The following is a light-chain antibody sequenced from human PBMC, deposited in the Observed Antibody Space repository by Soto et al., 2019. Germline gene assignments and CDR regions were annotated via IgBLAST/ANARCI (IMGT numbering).Light chain of an antibody. CDR2: GAS. J-gene: IGKJ1*01. V-gene: IGKV3-15*01. Sequence: EIVMTQSPATLSVSPGERATLSCRASQSVSSNLAWYQQKPGQAPRLLICGASTRATSIPARFSGSGSGTEFTLTISSLQSEDFAVYYCQQYNNWLGTFGQGTKVDI. CDR3: QQYNNWLGT. CDR1: QSVSSN.